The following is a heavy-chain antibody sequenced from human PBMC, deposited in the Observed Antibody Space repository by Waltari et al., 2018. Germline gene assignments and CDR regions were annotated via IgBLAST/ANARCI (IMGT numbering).Heavy chain of an antibody. J-gene: IGHJ4*02. Sequence: QVQLQQWGAGLLKPSETLSLTCAVYGGSFSGYYWSWIRQPPGKGLEWIGEINHSGSTNSTPSLKSRVTISVDTSKNQFSLKLSSVTAADTAVYYCARGARIYYGSGRSGYFDYWGQGTLVTVSS. V-gene: IGHV4-34*01. CDR1: GGSFSGYY. CDR3: ARGARIYYGSGRSGYFDY. CDR2: INHSGST. D-gene: IGHD3-10*01.